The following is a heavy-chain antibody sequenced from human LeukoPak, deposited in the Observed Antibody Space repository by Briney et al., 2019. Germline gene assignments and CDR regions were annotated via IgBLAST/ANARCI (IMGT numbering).Heavy chain of an antibody. Sequence: SETLSLTCAVSASSISTDYYWGWIRQPPGEGLEWIGAIFHTGTTYYSPSPTLKSRVTISVDTSKNQFSLELTSVTATDTAVYYCARHLYSIFGVITPDYWGQGTLVTVSS. CDR2: IFHTGTT. CDR3: ARHLYSIFGVITPDY. D-gene: IGHD3-3*01. J-gene: IGHJ4*02. V-gene: IGHV4-38-2*01. CDR1: ASSISTDYY.